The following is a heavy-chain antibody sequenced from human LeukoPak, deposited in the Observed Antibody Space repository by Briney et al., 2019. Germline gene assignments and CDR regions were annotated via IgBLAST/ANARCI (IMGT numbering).Heavy chain of an antibody. CDR3: AKVKSAMVPIFDY. D-gene: IGHD3-10*01. CDR2: ISAISGIS. Sequence: GGSLRLSCGVSGFTFSSYAVSWVRQAPGKGLEWVSLISAISGISYYADSVKGRFTISRDNANNTLYLQVNSLRAEDTAVYYCAKVKSAMVPIFDYWGQGTQVTISS. J-gene: IGHJ4*02. V-gene: IGHV3-23*01. CDR1: GFTFSSYA.